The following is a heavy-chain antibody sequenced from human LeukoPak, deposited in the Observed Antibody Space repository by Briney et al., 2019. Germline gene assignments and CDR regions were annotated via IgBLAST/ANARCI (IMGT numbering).Heavy chain of an antibody. CDR3: ARGGINYYCMAV. J-gene: IGHJ6*03. CDR2: INPNSGGT. Sequence: ASVKVSCKSSGYTFAGYYMHTVRQAPGQGHEWMGWINPNSGGTNYAQKFQGRVTMTRDTSISTAYMELSRLRSDDTAVYYCARGGINYYCMAVWAKGTTVTVSS. V-gene: IGHV1-2*02. D-gene: IGHD2-15*01. CDR1: GYTFAGYY.